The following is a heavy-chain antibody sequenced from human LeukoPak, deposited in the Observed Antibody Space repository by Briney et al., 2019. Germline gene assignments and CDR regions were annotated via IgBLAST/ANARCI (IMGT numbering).Heavy chain of an antibody. CDR3: ARVQWELLYPDY. Sequence: GRSLRLSCAASGFTFSSYAMHWVRQAPGKGLEWVALILYDESYKYYADSVKGRFTISRDNSKNTLYLQMNSLRAEDTAVYYCARVQWELLYPDYWGQGTLVTVSS. D-gene: IGHD1-26*01. J-gene: IGHJ4*02. CDR2: ILYDESYK. V-gene: IGHV3-30-3*01. CDR1: GFTFSSYA.